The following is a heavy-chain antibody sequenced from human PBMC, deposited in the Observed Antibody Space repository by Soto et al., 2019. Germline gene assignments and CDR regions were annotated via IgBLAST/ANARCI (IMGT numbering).Heavy chain of an antibody. CDR1: GFTFNDYG. J-gene: IGHJ6*02. CDR3: AKGESTSSEPYYGMDV. D-gene: IGHD2-2*01. Sequence: GSLRLSCAASGFTFNDYGMSWVRQAPGKGLEWVSTISGSSGHIFYADFVKGRFTISRDNSRNTLYLRMNSLRVDDTAIYYCAKGESTSSEPYYGMDVWGQGTTVTVSS. V-gene: IGHV3-23*01. CDR2: ISGSSGHI.